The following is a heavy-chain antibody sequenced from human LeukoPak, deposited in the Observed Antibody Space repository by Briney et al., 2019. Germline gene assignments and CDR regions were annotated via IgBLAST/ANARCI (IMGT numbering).Heavy chain of an antibody. V-gene: IGHV1-18*01. CDR3: ARTGYYYDNSGYPFDP. J-gene: IGHJ5*02. D-gene: IGHD3-22*01. CDR1: GYTFTSYG. CDR2: ISAYNGNT. Sequence: ASVKVSCKASGYTFTSYGISWVRQAPGQGLEWMGWISAYNGNTNYAQKLQGRVTMTTDTSTSTAYMELRSLRSDDTAVYYCARTGYYYDNSGYPFDPWGQGTLVTVSS.